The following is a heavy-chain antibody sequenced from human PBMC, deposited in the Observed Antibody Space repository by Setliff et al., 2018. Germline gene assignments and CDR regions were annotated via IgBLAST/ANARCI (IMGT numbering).Heavy chain of an antibody. Sequence: ASVKVSCKASGYTFTDYGISWVRQAPGQGLEWMGWISPYTGNTFYAPQFQGRVIMTTDTSAKTAYMDLRSLRSDDTADYYCERLVRYCSTTSCQRTSGDDFWGLGTLVTVSS. CDR3: ERLVRYCSTTSCQRTSGDDF. CDR2: ISPYTGNT. D-gene: IGHD2-2*01. CDR1: GYTFTDYG. V-gene: IGHV1-18*01. J-gene: IGHJ4*02.